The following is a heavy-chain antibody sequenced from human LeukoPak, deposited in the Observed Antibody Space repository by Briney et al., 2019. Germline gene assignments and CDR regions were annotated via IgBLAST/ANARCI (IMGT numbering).Heavy chain of an antibody. V-gene: IGHV4-59*08. Sequence: SETLSLTCTVSGGSISSYYWSWIRQPPGKGLEWIGYIYYSGSTNYNPSLKSRVTISVDTSKNQFFLKLSSVTAADTAVYYCASGAWFGELLPAYWGQGTLVTVSS. CDR1: GGSISSYY. CDR2: IYYSGST. D-gene: IGHD3-10*01. J-gene: IGHJ4*02. CDR3: ASGAWFGELLPAY.